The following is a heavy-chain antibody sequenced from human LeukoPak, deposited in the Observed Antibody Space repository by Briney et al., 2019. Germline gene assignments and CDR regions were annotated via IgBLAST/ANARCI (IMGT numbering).Heavy chain of an antibody. CDR2: INAGNGNT. Sequence: ASVKVSCKASGYTFTSYAMHWVRQAPGQRLEWMGWINAGNGNTKYSQKFQGRVTITRDTSASTAYMELSSLRSEDMAVYYCASRYDSSGYDYYGMDVWGQGTTVTVSS. J-gene: IGHJ6*02. D-gene: IGHD3-22*01. V-gene: IGHV1-3*01. CDR1: GYTFTSYA. CDR3: ASRYDSSGYDYYGMDV.